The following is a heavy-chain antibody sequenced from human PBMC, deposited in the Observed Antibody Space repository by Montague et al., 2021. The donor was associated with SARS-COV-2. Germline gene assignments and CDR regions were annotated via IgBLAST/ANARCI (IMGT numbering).Heavy chain of an antibody. CDR1: GGSISSYY. D-gene: IGHD4-17*01. V-gene: IGHV4-59*01. CDR2: IYYRGST. J-gene: IGHJ4*02. Sequence: SETLSLTCTVSGGSISSYYWSWIRQPPGKGLEWIGYIYYRGSTNYNPSLKSRVTISVDTSKNQFSLKLSSVTAADTAVYYCAREPDYGDYFDYWGQGTLVTVSS. CDR3: AREPDYGDYFDY.